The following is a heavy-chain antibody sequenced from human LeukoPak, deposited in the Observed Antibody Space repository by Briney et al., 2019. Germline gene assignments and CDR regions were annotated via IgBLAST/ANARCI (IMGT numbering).Heavy chain of an antibody. CDR3: ARVSITAPGFDY. CDR1: RGSFSGYY. Sequence: SESLSHTRVVYRGSFSGYYWRLIRQPPGTRLGGVDITNHSGSTNYNPSLKGRFTISVDKSKNQFSLKLSSVTAADTAVYYCARVSITAPGFDYWGQGTLVTVSS. V-gene: IGHV4-34*01. CDR2: TNHSGST. J-gene: IGHJ4*02. D-gene: IGHD3-10*01.